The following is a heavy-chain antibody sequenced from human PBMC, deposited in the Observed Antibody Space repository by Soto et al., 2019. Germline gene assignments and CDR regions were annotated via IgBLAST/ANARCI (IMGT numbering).Heavy chain of an antibody. V-gene: IGHV4-61*01. CDR1: GVSVSSGSFY. CDR3: ARGATVTQYDY. Sequence: SETLSLTCTVSGVSVSSGSFYWAWIRQPPGKGLEWIGVGSYSGTTNYKPSLKSRVTISVDTSRSQISLKVSSLTAADTAVYYCARGATVTQYDYWGQGTLVTVSS. J-gene: IGHJ4*02. CDR2: GSYSGTT. D-gene: IGHD4-17*01.